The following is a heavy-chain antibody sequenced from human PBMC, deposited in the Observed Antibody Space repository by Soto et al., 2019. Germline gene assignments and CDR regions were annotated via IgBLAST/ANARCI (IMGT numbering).Heavy chain of an antibody. CDR1: GFTFITYG. J-gene: IGHJ4*02. CDR3: ATDTSSWYFDY. D-gene: IGHD6-13*01. Sequence: GGSLRLSCAASGFTFITYGMSWVRQVPGKGLEWVSGISVSGINTDYADSVKGRFTISRDNSKNSLYLQMNSLRADDTAAYYCATDTSSWYFDYWGPGTLVTVSS. CDR2: ISVSGINT. V-gene: IGHV3-23*01.